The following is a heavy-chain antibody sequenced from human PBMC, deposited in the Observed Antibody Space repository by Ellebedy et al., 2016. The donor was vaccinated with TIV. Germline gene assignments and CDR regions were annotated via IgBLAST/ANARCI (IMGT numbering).Heavy chain of an antibody. V-gene: IGHV3-30*18. Sequence: PGGSLRLSCSASGFTFSIFGMHWVRRAPGKGLEWVAGISYDGDNKYYADSVKGRFTVSRDNSKSTLYLQMNSLRGDDTAVYYCAKGVPGATTVTTCFDYWGQGTLVTVSA. CDR1: GFTFSIFG. D-gene: IGHD4-17*01. J-gene: IGHJ4*02. CDR2: ISYDGDNK. CDR3: AKGVPGATTVTTCFDY.